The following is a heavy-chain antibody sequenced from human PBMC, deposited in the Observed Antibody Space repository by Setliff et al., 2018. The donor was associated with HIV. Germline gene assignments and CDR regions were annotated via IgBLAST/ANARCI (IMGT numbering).Heavy chain of an antibody. CDR3: ARDRSNYVGLDAFDI. V-gene: IGHV1-46*02. J-gene: IGHJ3*02. CDR2: INPSGGST. Sequence: GASVKVSCKASGYTFNTYGISWVRQAPGQGLEWMGIINPSGGSTSYAQKFQGRVTMARDTSTSTVHMELSSLRSEDTAVYYCARDRSNYVGLDAFDIWGQGTMVTVSS. CDR1: GYTFNTYG. D-gene: IGHD4-4*01.